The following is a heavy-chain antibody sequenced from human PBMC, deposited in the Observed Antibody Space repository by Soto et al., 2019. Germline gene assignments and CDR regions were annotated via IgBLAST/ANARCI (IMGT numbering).Heavy chain of an antibody. J-gene: IGHJ4*02. Sequence: PSETLSLTCTVSGGSISSYYWSWIRQPPGKGLEWIGYIYYSGSTNYNPSLKSRVTISVDTSKNQFSLKLSSVTAADTAVYYCARGMEMATITPWDYWGQGILVTVSS. CDR1: GGSISSYY. D-gene: IGHD5-12*01. CDR3: ARGMEMATITPWDY. CDR2: IYYSGST. V-gene: IGHV4-59*01.